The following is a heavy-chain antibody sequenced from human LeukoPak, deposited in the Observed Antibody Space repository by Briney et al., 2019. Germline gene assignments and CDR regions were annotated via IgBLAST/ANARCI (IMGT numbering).Heavy chain of an antibody. J-gene: IGHJ6*02. D-gene: IGHD2-2*01. CDR3: ARDKCSSTSCYDYYGMDV. V-gene: IGHV3-21*01. Sequence: GRSLRLSCAASGFTFNSYGMHWVRQTPGKGLEWVSSISSSSSYIYYADSVKGRFTISRDNAKNSLYLQMNSLRAEDTAVYYCARDKCSSTSCYDYYGMDVWGQGTTVTVSS. CDR2: ISSSSSYI. CDR1: GFTFNSYG.